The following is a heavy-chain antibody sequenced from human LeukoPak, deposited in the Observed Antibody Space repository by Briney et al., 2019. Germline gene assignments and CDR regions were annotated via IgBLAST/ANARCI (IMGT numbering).Heavy chain of an antibody. CDR3: ARGLFWGGKYYFDY. D-gene: IGHD3-3*01. CDR2: INSDGSST. V-gene: IGHV3-74*01. CDR1: GFTFSSYW. J-gene: IGHJ4*02. Sequence: GGSLRLSCAASGFTFSSYWMHWVRQAPGKGLVWVSRINSDGSSTSYADSVKGRFTISRDNSKNTLYLQMNSLRAEDTAVYYCARGLFWGGKYYFDYWGQGSLVTVSS.